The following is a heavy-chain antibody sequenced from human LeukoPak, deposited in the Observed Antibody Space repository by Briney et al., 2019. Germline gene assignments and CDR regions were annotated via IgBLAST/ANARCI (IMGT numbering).Heavy chain of an antibody. CDR1: GFTFSSYS. J-gene: IGHJ4*02. CDR2: INSDGSST. V-gene: IGHV3-74*01. CDR3: ARDISKNYYFDY. Sequence: GGSLRLSCAASGFTFSSYSMNWVRQAPGKGLVWVSRINSDGSSTSYADSVKGRFTISRDNAKNTLYLQMNSLRAEDTAVYYCARDISKNYYFDYWGQGTLVTVSS.